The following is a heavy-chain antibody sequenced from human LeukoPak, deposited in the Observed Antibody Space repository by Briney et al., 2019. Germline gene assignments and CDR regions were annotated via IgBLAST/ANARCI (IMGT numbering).Heavy chain of an antibody. J-gene: IGHJ6*02. CDR2: ISYDGSNK. V-gene: IGHV3-30*04. CDR1: GFTFSSYA. D-gene: IGHD6-13*01. CDR3: ARPLAAAGTNAHYYYYGMDV. Sequence: GGSLRLSCAASGFTFSSYAMHWVRQAPGKGLEGVAVISYDGSNKYYADSVKGRFTISRDNSKNTLYLQMNSLRAEDTAVYYCARPLAAAGTNAHYYYYGMDVWGQGTTVTVSS.